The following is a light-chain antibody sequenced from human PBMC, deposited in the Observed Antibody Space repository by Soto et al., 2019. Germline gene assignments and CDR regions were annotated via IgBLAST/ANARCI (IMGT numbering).Light chain of an antibody. CDR3: QQFNVYPLT. J-gene: IGKJ4*02. Sequence: DIQLTQSPSFLSASVGDRVTITCRASQGISGSLAWYQQKPGKAPNLLIYDASTLQSGVPSRFSVSTSGTEFTLTISSLQPEDFATYYCQQFNVYPLTFGGGTKVGIK. CDR2: DAS. CDR1: QGISGS. V-gene: IGKV1-9*01.